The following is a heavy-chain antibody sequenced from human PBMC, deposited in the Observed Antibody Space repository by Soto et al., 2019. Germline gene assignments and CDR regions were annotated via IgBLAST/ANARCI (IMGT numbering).Heavy chain of an antibody. CDR3: ARTSGSPARGMDV. J-gene: IGHJ6*02. CDR1: GCTLTGYY. D-gene: IGHD1-26*01. CDR2: INPNSGGT. V-gene: IGHV1-2*04. Sequence: ASVKVSCKASGCTLTGYYMHWVRQAPGQGLEWMGWINPNSGGTNYAQKFQGWVTMTRDTSISTAYMELSRLRSDDTAVYYCARTSGSPARGMDVWGQGTTVTVSS.